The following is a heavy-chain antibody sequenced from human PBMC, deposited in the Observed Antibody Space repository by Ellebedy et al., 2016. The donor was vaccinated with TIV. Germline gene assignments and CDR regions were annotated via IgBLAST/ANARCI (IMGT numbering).Heavy chain of an antibody. CDR2: IKSKSDGGAT. V-gene: IGHV3-15*01. Sequence: GESLKISCAASGFTFSIYAMSWVRQAPGKGLEWVGRIKSKSDGGATDYAAPVKGRCTISRDDSKNTLFLQMNSLQTEDTAVYFCATTGDLRYPYYFDYWGQGALVTVSS. CDR3: ATTGDLRYPYYFDY. J-gene: IGHJ4*02. CDR1: GFTFSIYA. D-gene: IGHD7-27*01.